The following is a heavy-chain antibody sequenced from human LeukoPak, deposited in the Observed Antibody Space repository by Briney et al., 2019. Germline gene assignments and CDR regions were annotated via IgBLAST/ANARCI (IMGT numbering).Heavy chain of an antibody. J-gene: IGHJ5*01. CDR3: ARDSWVLGSTVGFDS. V-gene: IGHV1-18*01. CDR2: ISAYNGNT. CDR1: GYTFTSYG. D-gene: IGHD4-11*01. Sequence: ASVKVSCKASGYTFTSYGISWVRQAPGQGLEWMGWISAYNGNTNYAQKLQGRVTMTTDTSTSTAYMELRSLRSDDTAVYYCARDSWVLGSTVGFDSWGQGTLVTVSS.